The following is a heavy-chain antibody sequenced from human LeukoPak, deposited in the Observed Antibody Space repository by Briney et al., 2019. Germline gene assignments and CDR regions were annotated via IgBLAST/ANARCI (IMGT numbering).Heavy chain of an antibody. CDR3: ARHTPIAAAGFHY. J-gene: IGHJ4*02. CDR1: GGSISSGGYY. V-gene: IGHV4-31*11. CDR2: IYYSGST. D-gene: IGHD6-13*01. Sequence: SQTLSLTCAVSGGSISSGGYYWRWVRQHPGKGLEWIGYIYYSGSTYYNPSLKSRVTISVDTSKNQFSLKLSSVTAADTAVYYCARHTPIAAAGFHYWGQGTLVTVSS.